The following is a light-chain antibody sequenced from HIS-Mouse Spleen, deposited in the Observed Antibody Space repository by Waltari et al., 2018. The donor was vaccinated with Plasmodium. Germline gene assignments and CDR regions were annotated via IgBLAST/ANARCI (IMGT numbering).Light chain of an antibody. V-gene: IGLV3-10*01. CDR1: ALPKKY. CDR3: YSTDSSGNHRV. J-gene: IGLJ3*02. CDR2: EDS. Sequence: SYELTQPPSVSVSPGQTARITCSGDALPKKYAYWYQQKSGQAPVVVISEDSKRPTGFPERFSGSSSGTMATLTISGAQVEDEADYDCYSTDSSGNHRVFGGGTKLTVL.